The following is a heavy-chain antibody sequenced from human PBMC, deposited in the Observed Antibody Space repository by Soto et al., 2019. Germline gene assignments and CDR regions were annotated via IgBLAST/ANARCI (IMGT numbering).Heavy chain of an antibody. Sequence: SETLSLTCAVSSGSIDTTNWWSWVRQPPGKGLEWIGEIFHSGNTYYNPSLASRVTISVDTSKNQFSLNLRSVFAADTAVYYCARHTLGMHVWGQGTTVTVS. J-gene: IGHJ6*02. CDR2: IFHSGNT. CDR1: SGSIDTTNW. V-gene: IGHV4-4*02. CDR3: ARHTLGMHV.